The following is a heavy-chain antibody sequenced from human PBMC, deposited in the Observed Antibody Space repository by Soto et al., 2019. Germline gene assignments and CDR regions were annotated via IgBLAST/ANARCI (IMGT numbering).Heavy chain of an antibody. D-gene: IGHD3-3*02. Sequence: QVRLVESGGGVVQPGTSLRLSCAASGFTFSDYVIHWVRQAAGKGLEWVATMTYDGATEYYADSVKGRFTMSRDNSKRALSLQMNSLRPDDTAGYYCGRVRLSIAGKDALDVWGQGKTVTVSS. V-gene: IGHV3-30*14. CDR3: GRVRLSIAGKDALDV. J-gene: IGHJ3*01. CDR2: MTYDGATE. CDR1: GFTFSDYV.